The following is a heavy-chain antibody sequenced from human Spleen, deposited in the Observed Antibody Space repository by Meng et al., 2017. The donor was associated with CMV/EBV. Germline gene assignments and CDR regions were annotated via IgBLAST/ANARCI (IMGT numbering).Heavy chain of an antibody. Sequence: LSLTCAASGFTFNDYAMHWVRQAPGKGLEWVSGISWNSGSIDYADYVKGRFSISRDNAKNSLYLQMNSLRPEDTALYYCVKNMGGFLEFAFDIWGQGTMVTVSS. D-gene: IGHD3-3*01. CDR2: ISWNSGSI. CDR3: VKNMGGFLEFAFDI. J-gene: IGHJ3*02. CDR1: GFTFNDYA. V-gene: IGHV3-9*01.